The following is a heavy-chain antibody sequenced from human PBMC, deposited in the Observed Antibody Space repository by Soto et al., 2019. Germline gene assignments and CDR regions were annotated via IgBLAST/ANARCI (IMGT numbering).Heavy chain of an antibody. CDR3: AREGYGYCSSTSCYANFDY. J-gene: IGHJ4*02. V-gene: IGHV1-18*01. CDR2: ISAYNGNT. CDR1: GYTFTSYG. D-gene: IGHD2-2*01. Sequence: ASVKVSCKASGYTFTSYGISWVRQAPGQGLEWMGWISAYNGNTNYAQKLQGRVTMTTDTSTSTAYMELRSLRSDDTAVYYCAREGYGYCSSTSCYANFDYWGQGTLVTVSS.